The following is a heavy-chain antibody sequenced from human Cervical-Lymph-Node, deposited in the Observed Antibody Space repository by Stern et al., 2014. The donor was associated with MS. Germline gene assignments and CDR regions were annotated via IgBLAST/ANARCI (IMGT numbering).Heavy chain of an antibody. Sequence: VQLVESGGDLVQPGRSLRLSCVVSGYNFDDFGMHWVRQAPGKGLEWASGISWNSGSIGYAESVKGRFTISRDNAKNLVNLQMNSLRTEDTALYYCARDSGDTWTNNGLDPWGQGTLVTVSS. CDR3: ARDSGDTWTNNGLDP. J-gene: IGHJ5*02. V-gene: IGHV3-9*01. CDR1: GYNFDDFG. CDR2: ISWNSGSI. D-gene: IGHD1-1*01.